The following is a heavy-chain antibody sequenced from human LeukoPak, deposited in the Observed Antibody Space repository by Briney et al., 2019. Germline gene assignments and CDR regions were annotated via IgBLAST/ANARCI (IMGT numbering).Heavy chain of an antibody. Sequence: ASAKVSCKASGYTFTSYYMHWVRQAPGQGLEWMGIINPSGGSTSYAQKFQSRVTTTRDTSTSTVYMELSSLRSEDTAVYYCTRGRDYYYFDYWGQGTLVTVSS. D-gene: IGHD4-17*01. CDR2: INPSGGST. CDR1: GYTFTSYY. V-gene: IGHV1-46*01. CDR3: TRGRDYYYFDY. J-gene: IGHJ4*02.